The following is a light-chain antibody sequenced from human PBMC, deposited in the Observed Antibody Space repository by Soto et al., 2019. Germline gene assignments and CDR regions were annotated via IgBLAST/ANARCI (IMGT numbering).Light chain of an antibody. CDR3: QQSFSAPFFT. J-gene: IGKJ3*01. CDR2: GVS. CDR1: QTITNY. V-gene: IGKV1-39*01. Sequence: DIQLTQSPSSLSASVGDRVTITCRASQTITNYLNWYQQKPGKAPRLLIYGVSSLHSGVTSRFSDSGSRTDFTLTISSLQPEDFAPYYCQQSFSAPFFTFGPGTKVDIK.